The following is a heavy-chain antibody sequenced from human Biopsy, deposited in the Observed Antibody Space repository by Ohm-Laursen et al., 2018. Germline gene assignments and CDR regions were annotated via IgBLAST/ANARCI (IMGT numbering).Heavy chain of an antibody. CDR1: GGSISNNNYY. Sequence: GTLSLTCPVSGGSISNNNYYWGWIRQPPGKGLEWIGSIFYRGSTHYKPSLKSRVNISVDTSKNQFSLKLNFVTAADTAVYYCARDYDTSGYYYVSWGQGTLVTVSS. J-gene: IGHJ5*02. CDR3: ARDYDTSGYYYVS. V-gene: IGHV4-39*01. D-gene: IGHD3-22*01. CDR2: IFYRGST.